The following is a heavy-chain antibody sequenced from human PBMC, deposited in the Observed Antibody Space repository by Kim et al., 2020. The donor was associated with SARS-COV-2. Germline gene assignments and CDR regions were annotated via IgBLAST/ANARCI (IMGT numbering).Heavy chain of an antibody. CDR1: GFTFSSYA. CDR2: ISGSGGST. J-gene: IGHJ3*02. CDR3: AKDHIAARPQSDAFDI. D-gene: IGHD6-6*01. Sequence: GGSLRLSCAASGFTFSSYAMSWVRQAPGKGLEWVSAISGSGGSTYYADSVKGRFTISRDNSKNTLYLQMNSLRAEDTAVYYCAKDHIAARPQSDAFDIWGQVTMVTVSS. V-gene: IGHV3-23*01.